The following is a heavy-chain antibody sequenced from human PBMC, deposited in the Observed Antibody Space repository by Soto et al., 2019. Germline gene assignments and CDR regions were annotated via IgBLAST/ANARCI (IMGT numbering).Heavy chain of an antibody. V-gene: IGHV4-59*01. D-gene: IGHD5-12*01. CDR3: ARATDIVADELGY. CDR2: IYYSGST. Sequence: PETLSLTCTLSGGSISSYYWSWIRQPPGTGLERIGYIYYSGSTNYNPSPKRRVTISVDTSKNQFSLKLSSVTAADTAVYYCARATDIVADELGYWGQGTLVTVSS. J-gene: IGHJ4*02. CDR1: GGSISSYY.